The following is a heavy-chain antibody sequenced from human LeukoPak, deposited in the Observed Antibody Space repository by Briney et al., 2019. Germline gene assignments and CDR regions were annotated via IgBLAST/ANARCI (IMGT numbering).Heavy chain of an antibody. D-gene: IGHD2-2*01. J-gene: IGHJ3*02. CDR3: PKVARRRYCSSTSCWGNAFDI. V-gene: IGHV3-23*01. CDR1: GFTFSSYA. CDR2: ISGSGGST. Sequence: PGGSLRLSCAASGFTFSSYAMSWVRQAPGKGLEWVSAISGSGGSTYYADSVKGRFTISRDNSKNTLYLQMNSLRAEDTAVYYCPKVARRRYCSSTSCWGNAFDIWGQGTMVTVSS.